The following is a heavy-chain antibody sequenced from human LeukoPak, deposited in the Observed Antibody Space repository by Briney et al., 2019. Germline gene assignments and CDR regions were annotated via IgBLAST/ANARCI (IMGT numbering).Heavy chain of an antibody. Sequence: PGGSLRLSCAASGFTFSSYAMSWVRQAPGKGLEWVSAISGSGGSTYYADSVKGRFTISRDNSKNTLYLRMNSLRAEDTAVYYCATDGFGELLFVFDYWGQGTLVTVSS. V-gene: IGHV3-23*01. CDR3: ATDGFGELLFVFDY. CDR1: GFTFSSYA. CDR2: ISGSGGST. D-gene: IGHD3-10*01. J-gene: IGHJ4*02.